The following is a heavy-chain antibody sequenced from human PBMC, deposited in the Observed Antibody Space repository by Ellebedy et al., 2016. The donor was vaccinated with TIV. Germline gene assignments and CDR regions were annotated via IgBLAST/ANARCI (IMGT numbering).Heavy chain of an antibody. CDR3: AKPFSVLRGGSYKYFGMDV. CDR1: GFTFSNFW. CDR2: IKQDGSEE. J-gene: IGHJ6*02. Sequence: GESLKISCAASGFTFSNFWMSWFRQAPGEGLEWVANIKQDGSEEYYVDSVKGRFTISRDNAWNSLYLQMNSLRGDDTAMYYCAKPFSVLRGGSYKYFGMDVWGQGTTVTVSS. D-gene: IGHD3-10*01. V-gene: IGHV3-7*01.